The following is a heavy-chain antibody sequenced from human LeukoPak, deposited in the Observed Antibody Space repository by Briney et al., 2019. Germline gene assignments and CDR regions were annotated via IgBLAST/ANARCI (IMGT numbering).Heavy chain of an antibody. D-gene: IGHD2-2*01. J-gene: IGHJ4*02. CDR3: ARGSKSVRLSFDY. CDR1: GFTFSSYA. CDR2: ISYDGSNK. Sequence: QPGRSLRLSCAASGFTFSSYAMHWVRQAPGKGLEWVAVISYDGSNKYYADSVKGRFTISRDNSKNTLYLQMNSLRAEDTAVYYCARGSKSVRLSFDYWGQGTLVTVSS. V-gene: IGHV3-30*01.